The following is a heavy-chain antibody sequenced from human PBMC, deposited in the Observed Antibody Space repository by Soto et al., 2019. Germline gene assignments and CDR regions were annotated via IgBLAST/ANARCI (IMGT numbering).Heavy chain of an antibody. CDR1: GGSISSSSYY. J-gene: IGHJ4*02. D-gene: IGHD6-13*01. CDR3: ARGGGSSWYWKTEVDY. V-gene: IGHV4-39*01. CDR2: IYYSGST. Sequence: SETLSLTCTVSGGSISSSSYYWGWIRQPPGKGLEWIGSIYYSGSTYYNPSLKSRVTISVDTSKNQFSLKLSSVTAADTAAYYCARGGGSSWYWKTEVDYWGQGTLVTVSS.